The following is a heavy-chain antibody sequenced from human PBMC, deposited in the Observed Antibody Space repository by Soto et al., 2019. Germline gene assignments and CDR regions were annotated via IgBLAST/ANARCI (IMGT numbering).Heavy chain of an antibody. Sequence: GASVKVSCKASGGTFSSYAISWVRQAPGQGLEWMGGIFPIFGTANYAQKFQGRVTITADESTSTAYMELSGLRSEDTAVYYCARVLHIVYDAFDIWGQGTMVTVSS. D-gene: IGHD2-15*01. CDR1: GGTFSSYA. CDR2: IFPIFGTA. V-gene: IGHV1-69*01. CDR3: ARVLHIVYDAFDI. J-gene: IGHJ3*02.